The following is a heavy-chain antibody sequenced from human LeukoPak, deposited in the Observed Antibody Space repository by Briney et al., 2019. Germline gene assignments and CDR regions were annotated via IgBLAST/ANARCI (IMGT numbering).Heavy chain of an antibody. CDR2: ISSSSSYI. Sequence: GGSLRLSCAASGFTFSSYSMNWVRQAPGKGLEWVSSISSSSSYIYYADSVKGRFTISRDNAKNSLYLQMNSLRAEDTAVCYCARDGEQLVRFDYWGQGTLVTVSS. D-gene: IGHD6-6*01. CDR3: ARDGEQLVRFDY. V-gene: IGHV3-21*01. CDR1: GFTFSSYS. J-gene: IGHJ4*02.